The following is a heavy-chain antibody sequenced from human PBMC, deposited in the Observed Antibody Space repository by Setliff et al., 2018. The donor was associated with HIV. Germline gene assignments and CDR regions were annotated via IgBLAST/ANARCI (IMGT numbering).Heavy chain of an antibody. CDR2: IISILGTP. CDR1: GGTFSAYA. Sequence: GASVKVSCKASGGTFSAYAVNWVRQAPGQGLEWMGRIISILGTPNYSHKFQGRVTITADKSTTTTYMELSSLRSDDTAIYYCARDFHVLGYCSADSCPYDASDVWGQGTMGTVS. J-gene: IGHJ3*01. V-gene: IGHV1-69*04. D-gene: IGHD2-15*01. CDR3: ARDFHVLGYCSADSCPYDASDV.